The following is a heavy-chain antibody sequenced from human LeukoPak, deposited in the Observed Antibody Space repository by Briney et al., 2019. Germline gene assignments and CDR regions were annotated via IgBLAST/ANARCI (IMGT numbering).Heavy chain of an antibody. CDR2: INSDGSST. V-gene: IGHV3-74*01. D-gene: IGHD3-16*01. CDR3: ARAGSLRGYSDC. Sequence: PGGSLRLSCAASGFTFSSYWMHWVRQPPGKGLVWVSRINSDGSSTNYADSVKGRFTISRDNAKNTLFLQMNSLRAEDTAVYYCARAGSLRGYSDCWGQGTLVTVSS. J-gene: IGHJ4*02. CDR1: GFTFSSYW.